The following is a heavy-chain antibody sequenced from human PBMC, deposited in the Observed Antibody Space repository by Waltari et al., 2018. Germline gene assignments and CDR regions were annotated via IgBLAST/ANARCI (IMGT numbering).Heavy chain of an antibody. CDR2: IYSGVGSA. V-gene: IGHV3-23*03. Sequence: EVQLLESGGGLVQPGGALRLSCAASGFTIIHYAITRVRQAPGKGLEWVSIIYSGVGSAYYADSVKGRFTISRDNSKNTLYLQMNSLRAEDTAVYYCAKDVAATRGRDYYYYMDVWGKGTTVTVSS. D-gene: IGHD2-15*01. J-gene: IGHJ6*03. CDR3: AKDVAATRGRDYYYYMDV. CDR1: GFTIIHYA.